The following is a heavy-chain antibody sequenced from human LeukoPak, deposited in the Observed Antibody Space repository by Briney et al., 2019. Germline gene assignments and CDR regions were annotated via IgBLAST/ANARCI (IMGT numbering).Heavy chain of an antibody. D-gene: IGHD2-15*01. V-gene: IGHV3-53*01. Sequence: SGGSLRLSCAASEFTFSTYSMNWDRQAPGKGLEWVSVIYSGGSTYYADSVKGRFTISRDNSKNTLYLQMNSLRAEDTAVYYCARGGGPNWFDPWGQGTLVTVSS. CDR3: ARGGGPNWFDP. J-gene: IGHJ5*02. CDR1: EFTFSTYS. CDR2: IYSGGST.